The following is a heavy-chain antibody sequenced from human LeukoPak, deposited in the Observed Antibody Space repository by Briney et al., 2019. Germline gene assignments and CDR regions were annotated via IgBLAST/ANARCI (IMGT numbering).Heavy chain of an antibody. D-gene: IGHD2-2*01. CDR1: GGSFSSGSYY. CDR2: IYTSGST. J-gene: IGHJ4*02. Sequence: SQTLSLTCTVSGGSFSSGSYYWSWIRQPAGKGLEWIGRIYTSGSTNYNPSLKSRVTISVDTSKNQFSLKLSSVTAADTAVYYCARVVPAAAGGVNFDYWGQGTLVTVSS. V-gene: IGHV4-61*02. CDR3: ARVVPAAAGGVNFDY.